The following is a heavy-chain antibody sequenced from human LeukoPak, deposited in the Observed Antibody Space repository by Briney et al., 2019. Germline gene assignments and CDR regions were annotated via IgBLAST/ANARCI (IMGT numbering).Heavy chain of an antibody. J-gene: IGHJ5*02. CDR3: ARDYCSSTSCYGGVFWFDP. Sequence: PGGSLRLSCAASGFTFSSYWMSWVRQAPGKGLEWVANIKQDGSEKYYVDSVKGRFTISRDNAKNSLYLQMNSLRAEDTAVYYCARDYCSSTSCYGGVFWFDPWGQGTLVTVSS. CDR1: GFTFSSYW. CDR2: IKQDGSEK. V-gene: IGHV3-7*01. D-gene: IGHD2-2*01.